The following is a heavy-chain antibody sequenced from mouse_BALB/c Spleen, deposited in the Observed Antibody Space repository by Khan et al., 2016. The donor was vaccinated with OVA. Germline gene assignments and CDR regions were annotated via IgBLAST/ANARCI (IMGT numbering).Heavy chain of an antibody. V-gene: IGHV1-4*01. J-gene: IGHJ3*01. CDR2: INPSNDYT. CDR1: GYTFTSYT. D-gene: IGHD2-14*01. CDR3: VRDGAYHRNDGWFAY. Sequence: QVRLQQSGAELARPGASVKMSCKASGYTFTSYTIHWIKKRPGQGLEWIGYINPSNDYTNYNQKFKDKATLTTDKSSTTASLRLSSLTSDDSAVYNCVRDGAYHRNDGWFAYWGQGNLVTVSA.